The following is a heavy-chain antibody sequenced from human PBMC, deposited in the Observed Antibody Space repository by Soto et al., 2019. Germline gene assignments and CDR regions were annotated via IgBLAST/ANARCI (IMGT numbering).Heavy chain of an antibody. J-gene: IGHJ4*02. CDR3: TRLHTSPGCYAFAY. V-gene: IGHV3-15*07. CDR1: GFTFSNAW. Sequence: GGSLRLSCAASGFTFSNAWMNWVRQAPGKGLEWVGRIKSKTDGGTTDYAAPVKGRFTISRDNSENTLSLQMNSLRAEDTAVYFCTRLHTSPGCYAFAYWGQGALVTVSS. D-gene: IGHD2-2*01. CDR2: IKSKTDGGTT.